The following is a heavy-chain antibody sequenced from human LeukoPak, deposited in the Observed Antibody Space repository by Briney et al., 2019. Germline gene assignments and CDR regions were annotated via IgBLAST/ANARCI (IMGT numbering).Heavy chain of an antibody. D-gene: IGHD3-10*01. J-gene: IGHJ4*02. CDR1: GFTFSTSA. Sequence: HPGGSLRLSCAASGFTFSTSAMHWVRQAPGKGLEWVSTISGSVGSTHYADSVKGRYTISRDNSKNTLYLQMSSLRAEDTAVYYCAKDRDVIMFYFDQWGQGTLVTVSS. CDR2: ISGSVGST. CDR3: AKDRDVIMFYFDQ. V-gene: IGHV3-23*01.